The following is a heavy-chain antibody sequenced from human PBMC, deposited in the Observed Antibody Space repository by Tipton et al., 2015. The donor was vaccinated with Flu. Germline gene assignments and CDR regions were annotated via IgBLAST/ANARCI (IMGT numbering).Heavy chain of an antibody. V-gene: IGHV4-59*10. J-gene: IGHJ5*02. D-gene: IGHD3-10*01. CDR3: ARAPRGSGITMVRGVSGWFDP. Sequence: TLSLTCAVYGGSFSGYYWSWIRQPAGKGLEWIGRIYTSGSTNYNPSLKSRVTISVDTSKNQFSLKLSSVTAADTAVYYCARAPRGSGITMVRGVSGWFDPWGQGTLVTVSS. CDR2: IYTSGST. CDR1: GGSFSGYY.